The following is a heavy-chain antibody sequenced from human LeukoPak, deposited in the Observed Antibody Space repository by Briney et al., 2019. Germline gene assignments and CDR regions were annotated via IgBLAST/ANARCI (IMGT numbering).Heavy chain of an antibody. V-gene: IGHV4-59*01. Sequence: SETLSLTCTVSGGSISRYYWSWIRQPPGKGLDWIGYIYYSGSTNYNPSLKSRVTISVDTSKNQFSLKLSSVTAADTAVYYCARVGIAVADCYFDYWGQGTLVTVSS. CDR2: IYYSGST. CDR3: ARVGIAVADCYFDY. CDR1: GGSISRYY. J-gene: IGHJ4*02. D-gene: IGHD6-19*01.